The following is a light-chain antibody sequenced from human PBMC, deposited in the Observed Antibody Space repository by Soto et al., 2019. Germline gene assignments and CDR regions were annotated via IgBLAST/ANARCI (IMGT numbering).Light chain of an antibody. CDR1: TSDVGDYNY. V-gene: IGLV2-14*01. J-gene: IGLJ2*01. Sequence: QSVLTQPASVSGSPGQSITISCTATTSDVGDYNYVSWYQQYPGKAPKPIIYNVSNRPSGVSNRFSGSKSGDTASLTISGLQAEDEADYYCSSYTSRSSVIFGGWTKLTVL. CDR2: NVS. CDR3: SSYTSRSSVI.